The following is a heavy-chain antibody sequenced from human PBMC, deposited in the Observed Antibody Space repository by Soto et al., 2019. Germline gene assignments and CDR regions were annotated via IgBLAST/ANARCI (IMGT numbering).Heavy chain of an antibody. V-gene: IGHV3-30*18. J-gene: IGHJ4*02. D-gene: IGHD4-17*01. CDR3: AKAQPDYATVTTAISY. Sequence: VQLVESGGGVVQPGRSLRLSCAASGFTFSSYGMHWVRQAPGKGLEWVAVISYDGSNKYYADSVKGRFTISRDNSKNTLYLQMNSLRAEDTAVYYCAKAQPDYATVTTAISYWGQGTLVTVSS. CDR1: GFTFSSYG. CDR2: ISYDGSNK.